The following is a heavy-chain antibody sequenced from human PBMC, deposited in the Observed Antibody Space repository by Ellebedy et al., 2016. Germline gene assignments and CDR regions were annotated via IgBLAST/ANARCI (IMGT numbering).Heavy chain of an antibody. D-gene: IGHD6-13*01. Sequence: GGSLRLXXAASGFTFSSYSMHWVRQAPGKGLEWVSSISSGSSYIYYADSVKGRFTISRDNAKNSLYLQMNSLRAEDTAVYYCARGTPRIAAAQNYWYFDLWGRGTLVTVSS. J-gene: IGHJ2*01. CDR1: GFTFSSYS. V-gene: IGHV3-21*01. CDR2: ISSGSSYI. CDR3: ARGTPRIAAAQNYWYFDL.